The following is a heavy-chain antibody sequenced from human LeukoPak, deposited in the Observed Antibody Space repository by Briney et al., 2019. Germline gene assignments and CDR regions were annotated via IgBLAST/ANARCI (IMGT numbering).Heavy chain of an antibody. J-gene: IGHJ4*02. CDR1: GFTFSSYA. Sequence: GGSLRLSCAASGFTFSSYAMSWVRQAPGKGLEWVSAISGSGGSTYYADSVKGRFTISRDNSKNTLYLQMNSQRAEDTAVYYCAKNRLVRGTYYFDYWGQGTLVTVPS. D-gene: IGHD3-10*01. CDR3: AKNRLVRGTYYFDY. CDR2: ISGSGGST. V-gene: IGHV3-23*01.